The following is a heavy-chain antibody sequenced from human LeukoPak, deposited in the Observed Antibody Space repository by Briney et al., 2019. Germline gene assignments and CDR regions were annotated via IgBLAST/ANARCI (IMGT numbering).Heavy chain of an antibody. Sequence: GGSLRLSCAASGFTFSSYSMNWVRQAPGKGLEGVSSISSSSSYIYYADSVKGRFTISRDNAKNSLYLQMNSLRAEDTAVYYCARDMDSERSSDGGLDYWGQGTLVTVSS. D-gene: IGHD3-10*01. J-gene: IGHJ4*02. CDR1: GFTFSSYS. CDR3: ARDMDSERSSDGGLDY. V-gene: IGHV3-21*01. CDR2: ISSSSSYI.